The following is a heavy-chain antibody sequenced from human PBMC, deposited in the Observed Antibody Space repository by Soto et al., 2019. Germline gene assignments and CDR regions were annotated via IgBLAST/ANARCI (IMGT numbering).Heavy chain of an antibody. V-gene: IGHV1-46*01. CDR2: INPSGGST. CDR3: ARDWAQVLEWLPKTLYYYYGMDV. Sequence: QVQLVQSGAEVKKPGASVKVSCKASGYTFTNYYMHWVRQAPGQGLEWMGIINPSGGSTSYAQKFQGRVTMARDTSTSTVYMELSSLRSEDTAVYYCARDWAQVLEWLPKTLYYYYGMDVWGQGTTVTVSS. D-gene: IGHD3-3*01. J-gene: IGHJ6*02. CDR1: GYTFTNYY.